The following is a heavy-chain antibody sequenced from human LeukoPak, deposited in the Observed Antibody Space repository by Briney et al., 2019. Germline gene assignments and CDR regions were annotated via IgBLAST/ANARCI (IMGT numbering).Heavy chain of an antibody. CDR1: GRTFSSYT. Sequence: SVKVSCKASGRTFSSYTISWVRQAPGQGLEWMGRIIPILGIANYAQKFQGRVTITADKSTSTAYMELSSLRSEDTAVYYCARGSTAARRDWFDPWGQGTLVTVSS. V-gene: IGHV1-69*02. J-gene: IGHJ5*02. CDR2: IIPILGIA. D-gene: IGHD6-6*01. CDR3: ARGSTAARRDWFDP.